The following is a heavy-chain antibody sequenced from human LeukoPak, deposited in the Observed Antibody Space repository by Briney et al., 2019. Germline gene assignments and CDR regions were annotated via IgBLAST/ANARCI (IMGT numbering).Heavy chain of an antibody. V-gene: IGHV3-73*01. CDR3: TRGTGTTGKPD. CDR1: GFTFSGSA. J-gene: IGHJ4*02. D-gene: IGHD1-1*01. Sequence: PGGSLRLSCAASGFTFSGSAMRWVRQASGKGLEWVGRIRSKANSYATAYAASVKGRFTISRDDSKNTAYLQMNSLKTEDTAVYYCTRGTGTTGKPDWGQGTLVTVSS. CDR2: IRSKANSYAT.